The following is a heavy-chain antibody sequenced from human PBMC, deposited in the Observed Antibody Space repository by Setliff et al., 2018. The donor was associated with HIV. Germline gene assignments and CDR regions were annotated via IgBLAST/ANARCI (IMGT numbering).Heavy chain of an antibody. CDR1: GGSISSRY. Sequence: SETLSLTCTVSGGSISSRYWSWIRLPPGKGLEWIGTLYYNGNTNSNPSLKSRLTISIDTSKNQFSLKLSSVTAADTAVYYCARGGRDFYDSSGYYWNYWGQGTLVTVSS. CDR2: LYYNGNT. D-gene: IGHD3-22*01. J-gene: IGHJ4*02. V-gene: IGHV4-59*08. CDR3: ARGGRDFYDSSGYYWNY.